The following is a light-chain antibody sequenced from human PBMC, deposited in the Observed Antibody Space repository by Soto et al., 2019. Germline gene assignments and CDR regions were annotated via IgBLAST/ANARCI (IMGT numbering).Light chain of an antibody. Sequence: QSALTQPASVSGSPGQSITISCTGTSSDVGDYKYVSWYQQHPGKAPKLMIYDVSDRPSGVSDRFSGSKSGNTASLTISGLQAEDEADYYCSSYTTSSTLDVVFGGGTKFTVL. V-gene: IGLV2-14*03. CDR1: SSDVGDYKY. CDR3: SSYTTSSTLDVV. J-gene: IGLJ2*01. CDR2: DVS.